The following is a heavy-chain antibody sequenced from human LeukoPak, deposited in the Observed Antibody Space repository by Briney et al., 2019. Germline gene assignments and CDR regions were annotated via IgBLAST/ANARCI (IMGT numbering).Heavy chain of an antibody. CDR1: GYTFTGYY. J-gene: IGHJ4*02. Sequence: ASVKVSCKASGYTFTGYYMHWVRQATGQGLEWMGWMNPNSGNTGYAQKFQGRVTITRNTSISTAYMELSSLRSEDTAVYYCARGGYDSSGYYATAVYWGQGTLVTVSS. D-gene: IGHD3-22*01. CDR2: MNPNSGNT. CDR3: ARGGYDSSGYYATAVY. V-gene: IGHV1-8*03.